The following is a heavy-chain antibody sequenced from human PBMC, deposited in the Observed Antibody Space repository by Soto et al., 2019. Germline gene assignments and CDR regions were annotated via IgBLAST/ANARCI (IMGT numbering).Heavy chain of an antibody. CDR2: ISYDGSNK. J-gene: IGHJ4*02. D-gene: IGHD6-19*01. CDR3: ARDPRHYSSGLDY. V-gene: IGHV3-30-3*01. CDR1: GFTFSSYA. Sequence: QVQLVESGGGVVQPGRSLRLSCAASGFTFSSYAMHWVRQAPGKGLEWVAVISYDGSNKYYADSVKGRFTISRDNSKNTLYLQMTSLRAEDTAVYYCARDPRHYSSGLDYWGQGTLVTVSS.